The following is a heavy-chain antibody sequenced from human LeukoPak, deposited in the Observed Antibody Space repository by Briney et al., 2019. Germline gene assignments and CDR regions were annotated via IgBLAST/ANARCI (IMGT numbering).Heavy chain of an antibody. CDR3: AREDTIKGVTHFDY. D-gene: IGHD2-8*01. J-gene: IGHJ4*02. Sequence: SQTLSLTCAISGDSVSANNAAWNWIRQSPSRGLEWLGRTYYRSKWYTAYAVSVKSRITINSDTSKNQFSLHLNSVTPEDTAVYYCAREDTIKGVTHFDYWGQGTLVTVSS. CDR2: TYYRSKWYT. CDR1: GDSVSANNAA. V-gene: IGHV6-1*01.